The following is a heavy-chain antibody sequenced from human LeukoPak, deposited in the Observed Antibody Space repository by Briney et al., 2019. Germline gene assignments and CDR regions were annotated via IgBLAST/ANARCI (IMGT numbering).Heavy chain of an antibody. CDR3: ARDYYDKGYFQH. J-gene: IGHJ1*01. CDR1: GGSISSYY. CDR2: IYYSGST. D-gene: IGHD3-22*01. V-gene: IGHV4-59*12. Sequence: SETLSLTCTVSGGSISSYYWSWIRQPPGKGLEWIGYIYYSGSTNYNPSLKSRVTISVDTSKNQFSLKLSSVTAADTAVYYCARDYYDKGYFQHWGQGTLVTVSS.